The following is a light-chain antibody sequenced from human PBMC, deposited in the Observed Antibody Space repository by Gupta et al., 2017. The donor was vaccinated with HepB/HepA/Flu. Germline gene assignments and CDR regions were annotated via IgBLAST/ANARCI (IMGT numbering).Light chain of an antibody. CDR3: QVWDSSDDSAV. CDR1: NIGTKG. V-gene: IGLV3-21*04. CDR2: NDS. J-gene: IGLJ2*01. Sequence: SSVLTQAPSVSVAPGKTASITCGGNNIGTKGVHWYQQMPGQAPVMVIYNDSDRPSGIPERFSGSNSGSTATLTISRVEAGDEAEYYCQVWDSSDDSAVFGGGTKLTVL.